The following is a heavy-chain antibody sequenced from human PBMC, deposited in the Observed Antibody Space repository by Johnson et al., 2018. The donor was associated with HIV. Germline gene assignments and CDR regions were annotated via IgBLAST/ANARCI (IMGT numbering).Heavy chain of an antibody. CDR2: IYDDGSNR. CDR3: AKDQGKAVAAPDAFDI. CDR1: GFTFSSYG. Sequence: QVQLVESGGGVVQPGRSLRLSCAASGFTFSSYGMHWVRQAPGKGLEWVAVIYDDGSNRYYADSVKGRFTISRDNSKNTLYLQMNSLRAEDTAVYYCAKDQGKAVAAPDAFDIWGQGTMVTVSS. J-gene: IGHJ3*02. D-gene: IGHD6-19*01. V-gene: IGHV3-30*18.